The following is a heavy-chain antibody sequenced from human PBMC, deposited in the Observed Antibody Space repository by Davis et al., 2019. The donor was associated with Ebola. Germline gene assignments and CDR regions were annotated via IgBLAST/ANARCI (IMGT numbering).Heavy chain of an antibody. D-gene: IGHD6-13*01. CDR2: ISWNSGSI. CDR1: GFTFDDYA. CDR3: AREAVAAAGYYFDY. V-gene: IGHV3-9*01. J-gene: IGHJ4*02. Sequence: GGSLRLSCAASGFTFDDYAMHWVRQAPGKGLEWVSGISWNSGSIGYADSVKGRFTISRDNAKNSLYLQMNSLRAEDTAVYYCAREAVAAAGYYFDYWGQGTLVPVSS.